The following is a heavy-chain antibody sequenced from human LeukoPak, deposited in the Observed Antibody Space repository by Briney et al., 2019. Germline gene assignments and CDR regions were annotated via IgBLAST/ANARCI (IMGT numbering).Heavy chain of an antibody. D-gene: IGHD3-16*01. J-gene: IGHJ6*03. Sequence: ASVKISCKASGYTLTKYSINWVRQAPGQGLEWMGRMNPNSGNTGYAQKFQGRVTMTRNTSISTAYMELSSLTSEDTAVYYCARRGKGLGYYMDVWGKGTTVTISS. CDR3: ARRGKGLGYYMDV. V-gene: IGHV1-8*01. CDR2: MNPNSGNT. CDR1: GYTLTKYS.